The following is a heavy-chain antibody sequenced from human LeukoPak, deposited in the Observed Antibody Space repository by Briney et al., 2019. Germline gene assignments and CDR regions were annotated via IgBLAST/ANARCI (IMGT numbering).Heavy chain of an antibody. D-gene: IGHD3-10*01. CDR1: GFTFRNYG. Sequence: GGSLRLSCAASGFTFRNYGMQWVRQTPGKGLEWVTLISYDGSDKYFADSVKGRFSISRDNSKNTLYLQMNSLRAEDTAVYYCASLRSGSGTFYNDYWGQGTLVTVSS. CDR2: ISYDGSDK. J-gene: IGHJ4*02. CDR3: ASLRSGSGTFYNDY. V-gene: IGHV3-30*03.